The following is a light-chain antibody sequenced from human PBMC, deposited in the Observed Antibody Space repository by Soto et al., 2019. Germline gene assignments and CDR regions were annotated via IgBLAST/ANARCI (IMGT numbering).Light chain of an antibody. CDR3: SSYTTSSTPYV. CDR2: DVT. Sequence: QSVLTQPASASGSPGQSITLSCTGTSSDVGGYNYVSWYQQHPVKAPKLMIYDVTNRPSGVPDRFSGSKSGNTASLTISGLQAEDEADYYCSSYTTSSTPYVFGTGTKVTVL. J-gene: IGLJ1*01. CDR1: SSDVGGYNY. V-gene: IGLV2-14*01.